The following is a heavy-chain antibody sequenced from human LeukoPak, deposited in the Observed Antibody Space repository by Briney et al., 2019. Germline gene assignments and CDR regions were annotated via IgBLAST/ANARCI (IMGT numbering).Heavy chain of an antibody. CDR1: GFTVSSSY. V-gene: IGHV3-66*01. Sequence: TGGSLRLSCAASGFTVSSSYMSWVRQAPGKGLEWVSLIYSGDSTYYADSVKGRFTISRDNSKNTLYLQMNSLRAEDTAVYYCAGSSRQLASFDYWGQGTLVTVSS. J-gene: IGHJ4*02. D-gene: IGHD6-13*01. CDR2: IYSGDST. CDR3: AGSSRQLASFDY.